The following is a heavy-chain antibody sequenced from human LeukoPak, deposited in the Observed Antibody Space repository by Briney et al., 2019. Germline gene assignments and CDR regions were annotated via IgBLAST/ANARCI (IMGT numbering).Heavy chain of an antibody. CDR2: IHYSGST. J-gene: IGHJ6*03. Sequence: PSETLSLTCTVSGGSISNYYWSWIRQPPGKGLEWIGYIHYSGSTNYNPSPKSRISISVDTSKNQFSLKLSSVTAADTAVYYCARTTEGGYTYNYFYYYYMDVWGKGTTVTISS. D-gene: IGHD5-18*01. V-gene: IGHV4-59*01. CDR1: GGSISNYY. CDR3: ARTTEGGYTYNYFYYYYMDV.